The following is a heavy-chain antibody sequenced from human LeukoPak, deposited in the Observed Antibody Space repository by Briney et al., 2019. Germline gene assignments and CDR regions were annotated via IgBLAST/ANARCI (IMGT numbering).Heavy chain of an antibody. D-gene: IGHD2-15*01. V-gene: IGHV3-53*01. Sequence: PGGSLRLSCAASGFTVSSTYMSWVRQAPGKGLEWVSVIYSGGNIYYIDSVKGRFTISRDTSKNTLNLQMNSLRAEDTAVYYCASRHCSGGGCYFAGADPFDYWGQGILVTVSS. CDR2: IYSGGNI. CDR3: ASRHCSGGGCYFAGADPFDY. CDR1: GFTVSSTY. J-gene: IGHJ4*02.